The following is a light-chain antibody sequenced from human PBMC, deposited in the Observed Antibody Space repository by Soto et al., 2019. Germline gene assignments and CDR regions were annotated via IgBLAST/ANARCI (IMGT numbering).Light chain of an antibody. J-gene: IGKJ1*01. V-gene: IGKV1-12*01. Sequence: DIQMTQSPSSVSASVGDRVTITCRSSEDISTWLAWYQQKPGKAPKLLIYAASSLQSGVPSRFSGSGSETEFTLTISCLQPEDFATYYCLQYNTYPWTFGQGTKVDIK. CDR3: LQYNTYPWT. CDR2: AAS. CDR1: EDISTW.